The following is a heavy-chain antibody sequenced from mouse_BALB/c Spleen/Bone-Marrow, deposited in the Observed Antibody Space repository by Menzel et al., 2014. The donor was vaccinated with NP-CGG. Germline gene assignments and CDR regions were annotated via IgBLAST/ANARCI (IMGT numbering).Heavy chain of an antibody. J-gene: IGHJ3*01. V-gene: IGHV5-6-3*01. CDR1: GFTFSSYG. Sequence: EVKLMESWGGLVQPGGSLKISCAASGFTFSSYGMSWVRQTPDKRLDLVATINSNGGSTYYPDSVKGRFTISRDNAKNTLYLQMSSLKSEDTAMYYCARDNYYDYDGFAYWGQGTLVTVSA. D-gene: IGHD2-4*01. CDR3: ARDNYYDYDGFAY. CDR2: INSNGGST.